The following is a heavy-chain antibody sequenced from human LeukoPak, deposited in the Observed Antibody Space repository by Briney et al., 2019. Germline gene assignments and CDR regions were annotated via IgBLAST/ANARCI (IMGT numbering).Heavy chain of an antibody. CDR1: GFTFNNYG. V-gene: IGHV3-23*01. CDR2: LSSGGGSP. J-gene: IGHJ4*02. D-gene: IGHD2-15*01. Sequence: PGGSLRPSCVASGFTFNNYGMTWVRQAPGKGLEWISGLSSGGGSPYYADSVKGRFTISRDNSKNTLFLQMNSLRAEDTATYYCTKVTSTGSCYQSDYWGQGTLVTVSS. CDR3: TKVTSTGSCYQSDY.